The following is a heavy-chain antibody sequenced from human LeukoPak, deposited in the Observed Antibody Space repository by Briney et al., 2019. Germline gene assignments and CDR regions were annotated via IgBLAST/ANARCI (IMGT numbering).Heavy chain of an antibody. CDR2: IYSGGST. Sequence: PGGSLRLSCAASGFTVSSNYMSWVRQAPGKGLEWVSVIYSGGSTYYADSVKGRFTISRDGSKNTLFLHMNTLRAEDTAIYYCAKDRTVGASYWYFDLWGRGTLVTVSS. CDR1: GFTVSSNY. CDR3: AKDRTVGASYWYFDL. V-gene: IGHV3-53*01. J-gene: IGHJ2*01. D-gene: IGHD1-26*01.